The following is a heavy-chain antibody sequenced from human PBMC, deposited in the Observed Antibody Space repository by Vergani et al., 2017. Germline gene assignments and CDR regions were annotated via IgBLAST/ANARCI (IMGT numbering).Heavy chain of an antibody. V-gene: IGHV1-2*02. J-gene: IGHJ6*02. CDR2: INPNSGGT. CDR3: ASLAFGVTRKSHYYYYGMDV. Sequence: QVQQVQSGAEVKKPGASVKVSCKASGYTFTGYYMHWVRQAPGQGLEWMGWINPNSGGTNYAQKFQGRVTMTRDTSIRTAYMELSRRRSDDTAVYYCASLAFGVTRKSHYYYYGMDVWDQGTTVTVSS. D-gene: IGHD4-17*01. CDR1: GYTFTGYY.